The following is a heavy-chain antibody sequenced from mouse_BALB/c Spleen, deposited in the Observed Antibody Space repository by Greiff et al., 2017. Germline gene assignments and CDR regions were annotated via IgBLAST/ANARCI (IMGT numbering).Heavy chain of an antibody. CDR3: ARDRGGNYGEFAY. CDR2: ISNLAYSI. CDR1: GFTFSDYG. Sequence: EVQLVESGGGLVQPGGSRKLSCAASGFTFSDYGMAWVRQAPGKGPEWVAFISNLAYSIYYADTVTGRFTISRENAKNTLYLEMSSLRSEDTAMYYCARDRGGNYGEFAYWGQGTLVTVSA. V-gene: IGHV5-15*02. D-gene: IGHD2-1*01. J-gene: IGHJ3*01.